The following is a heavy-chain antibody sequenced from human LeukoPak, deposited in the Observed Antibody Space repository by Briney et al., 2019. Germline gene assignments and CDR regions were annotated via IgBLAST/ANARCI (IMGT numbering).Heavy chain of an antibody. CDR1: GGSISSYY. CDR3: AMLLAYCGGDCLGSDY. V-gene: IGHV4-34*01. CDR2: INHSGST. D-gene: IGHD2-21*02. J-gene: IGHJ4*02. Sequence: PSETLSLTCTVSGGSISSYYWSWIRQPPGKGLEWIGEINHSGSTNYNPSLKSRVTISVDTSKNQFSLKLSSVTAADTAVYYCAMLLAYCGGDCLGSDYWGQGTLVTVSS.